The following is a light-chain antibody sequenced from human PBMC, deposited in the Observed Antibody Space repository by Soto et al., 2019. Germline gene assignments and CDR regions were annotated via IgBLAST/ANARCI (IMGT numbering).Light chain of an antibody. CDR1: QSVSRN. CDR2: DAS. J-gene: IGKJ4*01. CDR3: QHRSNWPA. Sequence: EIVLTQSPATMSLSPGERATLSCRTSQSVSRNLAWYQQKPGQAPRLLIYDASQRATGIAARFSGSGSGTDFTLTISSLEPEDFALYYCQHRSNWPAFSGGTKVEIK. V-gene: IGKV3-11*01.